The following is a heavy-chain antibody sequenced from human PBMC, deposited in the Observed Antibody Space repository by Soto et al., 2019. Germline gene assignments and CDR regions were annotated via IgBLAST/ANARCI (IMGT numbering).Heavy chain of an antibody. V-gene: IGHV3-23*01. CDR1: GFTFSSYA. CDR3: AKVFYYYDSSGYYYFDY. J-gene: IGHJ4*02. Sequence: GGSLRLSCSASGFTFSSYAVSWVRQAPGKGPEWISSISGSGSTIYYADSVKGRFTISRDNSKNTLYLQMSSLRAEDTAVYYCAKVFYYYDSSGYYYFDYWGQGTLVTVSS. CDR2: ISGSGSTI. D-gene: IGHD3-22*01.